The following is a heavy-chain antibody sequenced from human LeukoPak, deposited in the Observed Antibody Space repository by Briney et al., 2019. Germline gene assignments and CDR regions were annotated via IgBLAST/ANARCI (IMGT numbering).Heavy chain of an antibody. V-gene: IGHV3-23*01. CDR2: ISGSGGST. D-gene: IGHD5-18*01. Sequence: GGSMRLSCAASGFTFSSYAMSWVRQAPGKGLEWVSAISGSGGSTYYADSVKGRFTISRDNSKNTLYLQMNSLRAEDTAVYYCARGPGVAMAPYYFDYWGQGTLVTVSS. CDR1: GFTFSSYA. J-gene: IGHJ4*02. CDR3: ARGPGVAMAPYYFDY.